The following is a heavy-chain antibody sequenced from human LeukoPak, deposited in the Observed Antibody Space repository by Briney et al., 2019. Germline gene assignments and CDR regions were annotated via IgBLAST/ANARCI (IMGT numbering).Heavy chain of an antibody. Sequence: GGSLRLSCTASGFTFSSYSMNWVRQAPGKGLEWVSSISNSSSYIYYADSVKGRFTISRDNAKNSLYLQMNSLRAEDTAVYYCARTITMIVVDVVFDYWGQGTLVTVSS. CDR2: ISNSSSYI. D-gene: IGHD3-22*01. CDR1: GFTFSSYS. CDR3: ARTITMIVVDVVFDY. V-gene: IGHV3-21*01. J-gene: IGHJ4*02.